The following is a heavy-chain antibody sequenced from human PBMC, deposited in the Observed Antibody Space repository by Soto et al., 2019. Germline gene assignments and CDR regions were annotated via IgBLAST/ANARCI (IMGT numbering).Heavy chain of an antibody. J-gene: IGHJ3*01. CDR1: GFTFSSNY. V-gene: IGHV3-53*01. Sequence: EVQLVESGGGLIQPGGSLRLSCAASGFTFSSNYMNWVRQAPGKGLEWVSLIYSGGSTYYSDSVKGRFTISRDNSKNTLYLQMSSLRAEDTAVYYCATRPLLPGAPWGQGTMVTVSS. CDR3: ATRPLLPGAP. D-gene: IGHD3-22*01. CDR2: IYSGGST.